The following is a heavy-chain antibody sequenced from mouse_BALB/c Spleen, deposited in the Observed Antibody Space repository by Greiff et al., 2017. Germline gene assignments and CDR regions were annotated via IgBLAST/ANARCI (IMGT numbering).Heavy chain of an antibody. D-gene: IGHD2-1*01. Sequence: EVMLVESGGGLVKPGGSLKLSCAASGFTFSSYAMSWVRQTPEKRLEWVASISSGGSTYYPDSVKGRFTISRDNARNILYLQMSSLRSEDTAMYYCAREVYYGPSYWYFDVWGAGTTVTVSS. CDR3: AREVYYGPSYWYFDV. CDR2: ISSGGST. CDR1: GFTFSSYA. V-gene: IGHV5-6-5*01. J-gene: IGHJ1*01.